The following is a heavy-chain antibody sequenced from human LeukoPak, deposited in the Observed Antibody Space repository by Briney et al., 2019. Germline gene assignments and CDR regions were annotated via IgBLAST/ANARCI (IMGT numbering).Heavy chain of an antibody. CDR1: GGSISSSSYY. CDR2: IYYSGST. CDR3: ARGRPLWIFSDWFDP. V-gene: IGHV4-39*01. Sequence: PSETLSLTCTVSGGSISSSSYYWGWIRQPPGKGLEWIGSIYYSGSTYYNPSLKSRVTISVDTSKNQFSLKLSSVTAADTAVYYCARGRPLWIFSDWFDPWGQGPLVTVSS. D-gene: IGHD2-2*03. J-gene: IGHJ5*02.